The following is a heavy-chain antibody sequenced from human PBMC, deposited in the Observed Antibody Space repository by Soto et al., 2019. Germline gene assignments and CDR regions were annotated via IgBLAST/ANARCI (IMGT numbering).Heavy chain of an antibody. Sequence: GGSLGLSCAASGFTFSSYWMHWVRQAPGKGLVWVSRINSDGSSTSYADSVKGRFTISRDNAKNTLYLQMNSLRAEDTAVYYCARAAYSSSGYYMDVWGKGPTVTVSS. J-gene: IGHJ6*03. CDR2: INSDGSST. V-gene: IGHV3-74*01. D-gene: IGHD6-6*01. CDR3: ARAAYSSSGYYMDV. CDR1: GFTFSSYW.